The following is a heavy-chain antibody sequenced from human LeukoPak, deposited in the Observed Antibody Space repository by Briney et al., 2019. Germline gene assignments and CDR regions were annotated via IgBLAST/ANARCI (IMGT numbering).Heavy chain of an antibody. D-gene: IGHD3-9*01. CDR2: ISDSGRT. CDR3: ARGDFDWLVAFDY. Sequence: SETLSLTCRVSGASISSFYWSWIRQSPGKGLEWLGYISDSGRTIYNPSLRSRVAISGDTSKNQLSLNLASVTAADSAVYYCARGDFDWLVAFDYWGQGTLVAVSA. V-gene: IGHV4-59*01. CDR1: GASISSFY. J-gene: IGHJ4*02.